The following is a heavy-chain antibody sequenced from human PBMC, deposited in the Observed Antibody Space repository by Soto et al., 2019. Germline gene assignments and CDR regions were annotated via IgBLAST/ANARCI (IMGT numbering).Heavy chain of an antibody. V-gene: IGHV1-69*06. D-gene: IGHD3-10*01. Sequence: VQLVQSGAEVKKPGSSVKVSCKASGGTFSSHAINWLRQAPGQGLEWMGVIIPITDTPNNAEKFQGRVTITADKATTTVYMELSSLTLEDTAMYYCARGNKGPGHYGPGSQGWYGPWGQGTLVTVSS. CDR3: ARGNKGPGHYGPGSQGWYGP. CDR2: IIPITDTP. CDR1: GGTFSSHA. J-gene: IGHJ5*02.